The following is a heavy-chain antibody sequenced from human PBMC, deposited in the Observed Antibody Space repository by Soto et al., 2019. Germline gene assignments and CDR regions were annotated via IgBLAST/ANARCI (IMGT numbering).Heavy chain of an antibody. D-gene: IGHD3-10*01. CDR3: AHRKSSYYGSETTYYYGMAV. J-gene: IGHJ6*02. V-gene: IGHV2-5*01. Sequence: SGPTLVNPTQTLTLTCTFSGFSLSTSGMGVAWIRQPPEKALEWLAVIYWTDDKRYSPSLKSRLTITKDTSKNQVVLTMTDMDPADTATYSCAHRKSSYYGSETTYYYGMAVWGQATTVTVSS. CDR1: GFSLSTSGMG. CDR2: IYWTDDK.